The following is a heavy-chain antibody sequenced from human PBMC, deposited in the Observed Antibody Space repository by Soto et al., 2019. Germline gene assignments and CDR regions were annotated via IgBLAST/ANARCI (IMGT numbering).Heavy chain of an antibody. CDR1: GFTFSSYW. CDR2: IKQDGSEK. D-gene: IGHD2-2*01. CDR3: ARDHRLGYCSSTSCPPGGMDV. V-gene: IGHV3-7*01. Sequence: EVQLVESGGGLVQPGGSLRLSCAASGFTFSSYWMSWVRQAPGKGLEWVANIKQDGSEKYYVDSVKGRFTISRDNAKNSLYLQMNSLRAEDTAVYYCARDHRLGYCSSTSCPPGGMDVWGQGTTVTVSS. J-gene: IGHJ6*02.